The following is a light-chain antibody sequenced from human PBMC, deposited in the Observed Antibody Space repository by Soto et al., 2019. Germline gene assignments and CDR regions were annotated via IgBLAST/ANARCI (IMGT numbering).Light chain of an antibody. Sequence: ETVLTQSPGTLSLSPGERATLSCRASQSVSSTYFSWYQQKPGQAPRLLIFGASSRATGIPDRFSGSGSGTDFTLTITRLGPEDFAVYYCQQCGGSPPITFGQGTRLEIK. J-gene: IGKJ5*01. CDR2: GAS. V-gene: IGKV3-20*01. CDR3: QQCGGSPPIT. CDR1: QSVSSTY.